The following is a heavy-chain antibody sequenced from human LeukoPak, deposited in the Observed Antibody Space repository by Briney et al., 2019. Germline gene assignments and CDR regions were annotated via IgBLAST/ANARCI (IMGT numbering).Heavy chain of an antibody. D-gene: IGHD6-13*01. CDR2: IIPIFGTA. V-gene: IGHV1-69*13. CDR1: GGTFSSYA. Sequence: SVKVSCKASGGTFSSYAISWVRQAPGQGLEWMGGIIPIFGTANYAQKFQGRVTITADESTSTAYMELSSLRSEDTAVYYCARVVAAAGTGFDYWGQGTLVTVSS. CDR3: ARVVAAAGTGFDY. J-gene: IGHJ4*02.